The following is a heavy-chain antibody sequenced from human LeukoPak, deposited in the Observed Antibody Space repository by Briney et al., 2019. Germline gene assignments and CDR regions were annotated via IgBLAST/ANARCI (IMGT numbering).Heavy chain of an antibody. CDR3: ASERIVVVVAAFDP. V-gene: IGHV4-39*07. Sequence: PSETLSLTCTVSGGSISSSSYYWGWIRQPPGKGLEWIGSIYYSGSTYYNPSLKSRVTISVDTSKNQFSLKLSSVTAADTAVYYCASERIVVVVAAFDPWGQGTLVTVSS. CDR2: IYYSGST. CDR1: GGSISSSSYY. J-gene: IGHJ5*02. D-gene: IGHD2-15*01.